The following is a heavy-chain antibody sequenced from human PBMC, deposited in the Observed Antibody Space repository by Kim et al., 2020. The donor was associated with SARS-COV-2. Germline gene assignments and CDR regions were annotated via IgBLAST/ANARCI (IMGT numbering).Heavy chain of an antibody. CDR2: IRSKAYGGTT. D-gene: IGHD6-13*01. V-gene: IGHV3-49*03. CDR1: GFTFGDYA. J-gene: IGHJ4*02. CDR3: TRDSSSWYSYFDY. Sequence: GGSLRLSCTASGFTFGDYAMSWFRQAPGKGLEWVGFIRSKAYGGTTEYAASVKGRFTISRDDSKSIAYLQMNSLKTEDTAVYYCTRDSSSWYSYFDYWGQGTLVTVSS.